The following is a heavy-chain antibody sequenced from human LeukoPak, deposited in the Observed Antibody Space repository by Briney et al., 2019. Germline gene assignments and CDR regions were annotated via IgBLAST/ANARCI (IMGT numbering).Heavy chain of an antibody. Sequence: ASVKVSCKASGYTFTSYDFNWVRQATGQRPEWMGWMSPNSGDTGYAQKFQGRVTITADESTSTAYMELSSLRSEDTAVYYCAREGGLGIGQVYFDYWGQGTLVTVSS. CDR3: AREGGLGIGQVYFDY. CDR1: GYTFTSYD. D-gene: IGHD1-26*01. J-gene: IGHJ4*02. V-gene: IGHV1-8*01. CDR2: MSPNSGDT.